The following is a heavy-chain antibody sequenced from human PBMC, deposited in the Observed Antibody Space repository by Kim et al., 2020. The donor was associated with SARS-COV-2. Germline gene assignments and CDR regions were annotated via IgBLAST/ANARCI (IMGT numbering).Heavy chain of an antibody. J-gene: IGHJ3*02. CDR1: GGSISSGGYY. CDR2: IYYNGIT. Sequence: SETLSLTCTVSGGSISSGGYYWSWIRQHPGKGLEWIGYIYYNGITYYNPSLKSRVTISADTSENQFSLKLTSVTAADTAVYYCAREKTYYFDSSIYYHAFDIWGQGTVVTVSS. CDR3: AREKTYYFDSSIYYHAFDI. D-gene: IGHD3-22*01. V-gene: IGHV4-31*03.